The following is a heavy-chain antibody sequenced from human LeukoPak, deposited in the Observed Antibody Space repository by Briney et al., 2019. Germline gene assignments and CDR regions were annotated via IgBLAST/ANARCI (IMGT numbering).Heavy chain of an antibody. V-gene: IGHV3-7*01. J-gene: IGHJ4*02. CDR1: GFTFSTYT. CDR3: ARDRVWTVLY. CDR2: INQDGSEK. Sequence: GGSLRLSCAASGFTFSTYTMSWVRQAPGKGLEWVANINQDGSEKYYVDSVKGRFTISRDNAKNSLYLQLNSLRAEDTGVYYCARDRVWTVLYWGQGTLVTVSS. D-gene: IGHD6-13*01.